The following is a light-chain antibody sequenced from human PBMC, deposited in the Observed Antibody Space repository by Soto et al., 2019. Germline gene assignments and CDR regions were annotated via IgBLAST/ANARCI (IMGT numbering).Light chain of an antibody. Sequence: QSVLTQPPSMSGAPGQRVTISCTGSSSNIGAGYDVHWYQQFPGTAPKLLIYGNSNRPSGVPDRFSGSKSGTSASLAITGLQAEDEADYYCQSYDSSLSGVFGSGTKLTVL. J-gene: IGLJ1*01. CDR1: SSNIGAGYD. CDR2: GNS. V-gene: IGLV1-40*01. CDR3: QSYDSSLSGV.